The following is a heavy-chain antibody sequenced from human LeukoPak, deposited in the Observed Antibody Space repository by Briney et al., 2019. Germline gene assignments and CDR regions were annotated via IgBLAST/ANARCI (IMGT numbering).Heavy chain of an antibody. D-gene: IGHD6-19*01. Sequence: GGSRRLSCAASGFTFSNYAMRWVRQAAGEGLEWVSGISGSGDSTYYADSVKGRFTISRDNSKNTLYLQMNSLRAEDTAVYFCARRSGVAVAGAFDYWGQGTLVTVSS. J-gene: IGHJ4*02. CDR3: ARRSGVAVAGAFDY. CDR1: GFTFSNYA. CDR2: ISGSGDST. V-gene: IGHV3-23*01.